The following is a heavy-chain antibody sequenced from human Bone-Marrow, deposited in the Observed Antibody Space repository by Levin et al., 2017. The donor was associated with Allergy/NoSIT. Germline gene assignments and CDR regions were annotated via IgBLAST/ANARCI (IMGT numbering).Heavy chain of an antibody. J-gene: IGHJ4*02. CDR1: GFTFSNSA. D-gene: IGHD2/OR15-2a*01. CDR3: AAEDYNIGAIKFDY. Sequence: SVKVSYKASGFTFSNSAVHWARQARGQGLEWIGWIVVGSGNTKYAQKFQDRVTIIRDMSTSTAYMELSSLRFDDTAVYYCAAEDYNIGAIKFDYWGQGTLITVSS. CDR2: IVVGSGNT. V-gene: IGHV1-58*01.